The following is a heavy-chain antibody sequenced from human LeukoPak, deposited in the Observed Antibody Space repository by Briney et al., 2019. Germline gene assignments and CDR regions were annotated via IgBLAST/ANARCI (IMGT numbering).Heavy chain of an antibody. CDR3: ARDMGAPGYGSYSVDY. Sequence: SETLSLTCTVSGGSVSSGSYYWSWIRQPPGRGLEWIAYIHYSGSVAYNPSLKSRVTISRDMSTNQFSLKMTSVTAADTAVYFCARDMGAPGYGSYSVDYWGQGTLVTVSS. D-gene: IGHD3-10*01. V-gene: IGHV4-61*01. CDR1: GGSVSSGSYY. CDR2: IHYSGSV. J-gene: IGHJ4*02.